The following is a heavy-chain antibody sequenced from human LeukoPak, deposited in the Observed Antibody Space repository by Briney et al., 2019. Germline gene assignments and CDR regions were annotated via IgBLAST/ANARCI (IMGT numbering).Heavy chain of an antibody. CDR1: GFTFSNYD. D-gene: IGHD3-10*01. V-gene: IGHV3-21*01. J-gene: IGHJ4*02. Sequence: PGGSLRLPFAASGFTFSNYDLNWVRQAPGKGLEWVSSISSSSSYIYYADSVKGRFAISRDNAKNSLYLQMYSLGAEDTAVYCCAGTYGSGSYPKNWGQGTLVTVSS. CDR3: AGTYGSGSYPKN. CDR2: ISSSSSYI.